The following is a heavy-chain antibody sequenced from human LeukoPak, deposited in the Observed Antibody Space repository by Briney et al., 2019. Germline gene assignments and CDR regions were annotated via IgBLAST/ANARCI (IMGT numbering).Heavy chain of an antibody. D-gene: IGHD5-18*01. Sequence: QSGRSLRLSCAASGFTFSSYAMSWVRQAPGKGLEWVSAISGSGGSTYYADSVKGRFTISRDNSKNTLYLQMNSLRAEDTAVYYCAKDGIQLWSRGYYFDYWGQGTLVTVSS. CDR1: GFTFSSYA. J-gene: IGHJ4*02. CDR3: AKDGIQLWSRGYYFDY. CDR2: ISGSGGST. V-gene: IGHV3-23*01.